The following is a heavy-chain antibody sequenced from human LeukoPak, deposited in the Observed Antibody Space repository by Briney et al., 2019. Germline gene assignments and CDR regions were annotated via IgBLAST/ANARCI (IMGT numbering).Heavy chain of an antibody. D-gene: IGHD2-2*01. J-gene: IGHJ6*02. Sequence: GGSLRLSCAASGFTFSDYYMSWIRQAPGKGLEWVSYISSSGSTIYYADSVKGRFTISRDNAKNSLYLQMNSLRAEDTAVYYCARVGGIVVVPAAKGYFYGMDVWGQGTTVTVSS. V-gene: IGHV3-11*04. CDR2: ISSSGSTI. CDR3: ARVGGIVVVPAAKGYFYGMDV. CDR1: GFTFSDYY.